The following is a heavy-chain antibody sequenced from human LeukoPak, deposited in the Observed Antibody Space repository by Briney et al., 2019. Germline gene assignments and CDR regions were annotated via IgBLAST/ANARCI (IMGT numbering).Heavy chain of an antibody. J-gene: IGHJ6*02. D-gene: IGHD2-15*01. V-gene: IGHV4-61*01. CDR3: ARDEDGCSGGSCSLYYYYGMDV. CDR1: GGSVSSGSYY. CDR2: IYYSGST. Sequence: SETLSLTCTVSGGSVSSGSYYWSWIRQPPGKGLEWIGYIYYSGSTNYNPSLKSRVTISVDTSKNQFSLKLGSVTAADTAVYYCARDEDGCSGGSCSLYYYYGMDVWGQGTTVTVSS.